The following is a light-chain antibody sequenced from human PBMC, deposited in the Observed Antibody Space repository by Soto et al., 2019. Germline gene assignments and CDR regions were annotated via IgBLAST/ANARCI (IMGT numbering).Light chain of an antibody. CDR3: QQSGSSPWT. CDR1: QSVSSSY. CDR2: GAS. J-gene: IGKJ1*01. Sequence: EIVLTQSPGTLSLSPEERATLSCRASQSVSSSYLAWYQQKPGQTPRLLIYGASSRATGIPDRFSGSGSGTQFTLTISRLEPEDFALYYCQQSGSSPWTFGQGTKVEIK. V-gene: IGKV3-20*01.